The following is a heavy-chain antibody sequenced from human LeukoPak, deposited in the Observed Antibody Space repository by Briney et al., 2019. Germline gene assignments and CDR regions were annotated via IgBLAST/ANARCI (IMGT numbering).Heavy chain of an antibody. CDR3: ARAVAGTHWFDP. V-gene: IGHV3-53*01. Sequence: GGSLRLSCAASGFTVSSNYMSWVRQAPGKGLEWVSVIYSGGSTYYPDSVKGRFTMSRESAKNSLYLQMNSLRVGDTAVYYCARAVAGTHWFDPWGQGTLVTVSS. CDR2: IYSGGST. J-gene: IGHJ5*02. CDR1: GFTVSSNY. D-gene: IGHD6-19*01.